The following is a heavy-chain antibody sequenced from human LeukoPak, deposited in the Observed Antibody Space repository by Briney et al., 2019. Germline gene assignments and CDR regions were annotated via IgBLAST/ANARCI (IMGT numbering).Heavy chain of an antibody. CDR3: ARDAGNSGYDLFDF. J-gene: IGHJ4*02. V-gene: IGHV3-7*04. Sequence: GGSLRLSCAATGFSFSNYWMTWVRQAPGKGLEWVANIKQDGSEKNYVDSVKGRFTISRDNAKNSLYLQMNSLRVEDTAVYYCARDAGNSGYDLFDFWGQGTLVTVSS. CDR2: IKQDGSEK. D-gene: IGHD5-12*01. CDR1: GFSFSNYW.